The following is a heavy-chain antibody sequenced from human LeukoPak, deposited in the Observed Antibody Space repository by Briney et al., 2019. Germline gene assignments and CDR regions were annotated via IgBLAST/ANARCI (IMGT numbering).Heavy chain of an antibody. CDR3: AKDYYDSSGYYESPWFDP. D-gene: IGHD3-22*01. J-gene: IGHJ5*02. V-gene: IGHV3-30*18. CDR1: GFTFSSYG. CDR2: ISYDGSNK. Sequence: GGSLRLSCAASGFTFSSYGMHWVRQAPGKGLEWVAVISYDGSNKYYADSVKGRFTISRDNSKNTLYLQMSSLRAEDTAVYYCAKDYYDSSGYYESPWFDPWGQGTLVTVSS.